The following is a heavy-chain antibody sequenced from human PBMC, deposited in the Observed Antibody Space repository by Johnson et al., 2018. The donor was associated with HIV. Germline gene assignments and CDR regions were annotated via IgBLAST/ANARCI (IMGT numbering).Heavy chain of an antibody. V-gene: IGHV3-15*01. CDR3: TTNFWSGFYPDAFDI. CDR2: IKSKSDGGTP. J-gene: IGHJ3*02. Sequence: MLLVESGGGLVKPGGSLRLPCAASGFTFSNAWMTWVRQAPGKGLEWVGRIKSKSDGGTPDYAAPVRGRFSISRDDSETTVYLQMNSLKIEDTAVYYCTTNFWSGFYPDAFDIWGQGTMVTVSS. CDR1: GFTFSNAW. D-gene: IGHD3-3*01.